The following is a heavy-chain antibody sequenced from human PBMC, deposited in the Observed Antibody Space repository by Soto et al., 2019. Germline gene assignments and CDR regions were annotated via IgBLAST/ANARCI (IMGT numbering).Heavy chain of an antibody. Sequence: XESLKIYWKGSGYSFTNYLLVWVRQMPGKGLEWMGIIYPGDSDTRYSPSFQGQVTISADKSISTASLQWSSLEASDTAVYYCARQGSGYSGFDYWGQGTLVTVSS. CDR2: IYPGDSDT. V-gene: IGHV5-51*01. CDR3: ARQGSGYSGFDY. CDR1: GYSFTNYL. D-gene: IGHD3-3*01. J-gene: IGHJ4*02.